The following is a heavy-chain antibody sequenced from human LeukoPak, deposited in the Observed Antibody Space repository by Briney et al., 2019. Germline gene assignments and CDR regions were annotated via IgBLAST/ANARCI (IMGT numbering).Heavy chain of an antibody. CDR3: ARRGSGTIDY. D-gene: IGHD3-16*01. CDR2: IYYSGST. CDR1: GGSISSYY. Sequence: SETLSLTCTVSGGSISSYYWSWIRQSPGKGLEWIGYIYYSGSTNYNPSLKSRVTISVDTSKNQFSLKLSSVTAADTAVYYCARRGSGTIDYWGQGTLVTVSS. V-gene: IGHV4-59*08. J-gene: IGHJ4*02.